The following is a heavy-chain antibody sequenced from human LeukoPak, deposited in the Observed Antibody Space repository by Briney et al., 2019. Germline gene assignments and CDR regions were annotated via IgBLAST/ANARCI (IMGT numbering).Heavy chain of an antibody. CDR3: ARVLINRGVARGHAFDI. CDR1: GYTFTSYG. J-gene: IGHJ3*02. V-gene: IGHV1-18*01. Sequence: GASVKVSCKASGYTFTSYGISWVRQAPGQGLEWMGWISAYNGNTNYAQKLQGRVTMTTDTSTSTAYMELRSLRSDDTAVYYCARVLINRGVARGHAFDIWGQGTMVTVSS. D-gene: IGHD3-10*01. CDR2: ISAYNGNT.